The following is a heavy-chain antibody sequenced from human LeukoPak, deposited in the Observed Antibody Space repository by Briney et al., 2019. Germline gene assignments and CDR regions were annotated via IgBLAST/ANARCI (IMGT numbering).Heavy chain of an antibody. CDR2: MNPNSGNT. J-gene: IGHJ6*02. CDR1: GYTFTSYD. Sequence: GASVKVSCKASGYTFTSYDINWVRQATGHGLEWMGCMNPNSGNTGYAQKFQGRVTMTRNTSISTAYMELSSLRSEDTAVYYCAREKGYCSSTSCYGAGGMDVWGQGTTVTVSS. V-gene: IGHV1-8*01. CDR3: AREKGYCSSTSCYGAGGMDV. D-gene: IGHD2-2*01.